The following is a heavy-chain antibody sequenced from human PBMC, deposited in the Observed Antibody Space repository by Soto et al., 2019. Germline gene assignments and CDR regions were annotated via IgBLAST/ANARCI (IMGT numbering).Heavy chain of an antibody. CDR2: IYYSGST. Sequence: QLQLQESGPGLVKPSETLSLTCTVSGGSISSSSYYWGWIRQPPGKGLEWIGSIYYSGSTYYNPSLKSRVTISVDTSKNQFSLKLSSVTAADTAVYYCARPKAIAVAGTGGGWFDPWGQGTLVTVSS. CDR1: GGSISSSSYY. J-gene: IGHJ5*02. V-gene: IGHV4-39*01. D-gene: IGHD6-19*01. CDR3: ARPKAIAVAGTGGGWFDP.